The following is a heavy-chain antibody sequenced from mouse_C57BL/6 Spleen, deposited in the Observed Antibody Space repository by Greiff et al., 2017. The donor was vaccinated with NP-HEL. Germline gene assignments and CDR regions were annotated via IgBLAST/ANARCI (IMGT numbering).Heavy chain of an antibody. D-gene: IGHD2-1*01. CDR1: GYTFTSYW. CDR3: ARSYGKGYAMDY. Sequence: QVQLQQPGAELVKPGASVKLSCKASGYTFTSYWMHWVKQRPGQGLEWIGMIHPNSGSTNYNEKFKSKATLTVDKSSSTAYMQLSSLTSEDSAVYYCARSYGKGYAMDYWGPGTSVTVSS. J-gene: IGHJ4*01. CDR2: IHPNSGST. V-gene: IGHV1-64*01.